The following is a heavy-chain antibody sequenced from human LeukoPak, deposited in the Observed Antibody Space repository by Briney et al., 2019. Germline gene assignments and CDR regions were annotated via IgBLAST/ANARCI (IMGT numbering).Heavy chain of an antibody. J-gene: IGHJ4*02. CDR1: GFTFDDYG. V-gene: IGHV3-20*04. D-gene: IGHD5-24*01. CDR2: INWNGGST. CDR3: ARVGGQEMATMEFDY. Sequence: GGSLRLSCAASGFTFDDYGMSWVRQAPGKGLAWVSGINWNGGSTGYADSVKGRFTISRDNAKNSLYLQMNSLRAEDTALYYCARVGGQEMATMEFDYWGQGTLVTVSS.